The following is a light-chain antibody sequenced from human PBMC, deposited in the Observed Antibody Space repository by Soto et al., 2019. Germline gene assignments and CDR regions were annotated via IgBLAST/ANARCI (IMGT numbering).Light chain of an antibody. J-gene: IGLJ1*01. CDR2: KND. CDR3: AAWDDRLSAAI. V-gene: IGLV1-47*01. CDR1: SSNIGSNS. Sequence: QSALTQLPSASGTPGHRVTISCSGSSSNIGSNSVYWYQQLPGTAPKLLIYKNDQRPSGVPGRFSGSKSGTSASLAISGLRSDEEADYYWAAWDDRLSAAIFGTGTKVTVL.